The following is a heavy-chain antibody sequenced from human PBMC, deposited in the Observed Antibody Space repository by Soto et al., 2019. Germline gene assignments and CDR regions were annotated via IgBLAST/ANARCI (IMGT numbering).Heavy chain of an antibody. J-gene: IGHJ6*02. D-gene: IGHD3-10*01. V-gene: IGHV1-24*01. CDR2: FDPEDGET. Sequence: ASVKVSCKVSGYTLTELSMHWVRQAPGKGLEWMGGFDPEDGETIYAQKFQDRVTMTEDTSTDTAYMELSSLRSEDTAVYYCAILITMVRGDWDYGMDVWGQGTTVTVSS. CDR1: GYTLTELS. CDR3: AILITMVRGDWDYGMDV.